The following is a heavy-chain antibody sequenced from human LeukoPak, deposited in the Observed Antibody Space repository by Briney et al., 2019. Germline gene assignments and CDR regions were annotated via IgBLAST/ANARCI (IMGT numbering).Heavy chain of an antibody. CDR2: INHSGST. V-gene: IGHV4-34*01. CDR3: ARRGSSGAR. Sequence: PSETLSLTCAVYGGSFSGYYWSWIRQPPGKGLEWIGEINHSGSTNYNPSLKSRVTISVDTSKNQFSLKLSSVTAADTAAYYCARRGSSGARWGQGTLVTVSS. J-gene: IGHJ4*02. D-gene: IGHD3-22*01. CDR1: GGSFSGYY.